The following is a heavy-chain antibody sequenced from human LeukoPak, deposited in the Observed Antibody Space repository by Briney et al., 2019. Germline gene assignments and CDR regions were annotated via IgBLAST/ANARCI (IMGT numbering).Heavy chain of an antibody. CDR2: ISWNSGSI. D-gene: IGHD6-13*01. J-gene: IGHJ4*02. V-gene: IGHV3-9*01. Sequence: PGGSLRLSCAASGFTFDDYAMHWVRQAPGKGLEWVSGISWNSGSIGYADSVKGRFTISRDNAKNSLYLQMNSLRSEDTALYYCAKDKSRRVDSSSSWYIPSLGGGQGTLVTVSS. CDR3: AKDKSRRVDSSSSWYIPSLG. CDR1: GFTFDDYA.